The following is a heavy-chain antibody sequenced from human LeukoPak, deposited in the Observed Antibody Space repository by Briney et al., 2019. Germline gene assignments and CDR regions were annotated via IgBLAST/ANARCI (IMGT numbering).Heavy chain of an antibody. J-gene: IGHJ6*03. D-gene: IGHD6-6*01. CDR3: AKDLISSSSHFYYYMDV. Sequence: GGSLRLSCAASGFTFSSYWMSWVRQAPGKGLEWVANIKQDGSEKYYVDSVKGRFTISRDNSKNTLHLQMSSLRAEDTAVYYCAKDLISSSSHFYYYMDVWGKGTTVTVSS. V-gene: IGHV3-7*03. CDR2: IKQDGSEK. CDR1: GFTFSSYW.